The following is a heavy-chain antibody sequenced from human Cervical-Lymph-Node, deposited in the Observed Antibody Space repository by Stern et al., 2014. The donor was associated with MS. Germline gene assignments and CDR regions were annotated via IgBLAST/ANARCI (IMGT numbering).Heavy chain of an antibody. J-gene: IGHJ4*02. CDR2: INAGNGNT. Sequence: QVQLVQSGAEVKKPGASVKVSCKASGYTFTSYAMHWVRQAPGQRLEWMGWINAGNGNTKYSQKFQGRVTITRDTSASTAYMELSSLRSEDTAVYYCARDPLYSYGLQQAHPFDYWGQGTLVTVSS. V-gene: IGHV1-3*01. CDR3: ARDPLYSYGLQQAHPFDY. CDR1: GYTFTSYA. D-gene: IGHD5-18*01.